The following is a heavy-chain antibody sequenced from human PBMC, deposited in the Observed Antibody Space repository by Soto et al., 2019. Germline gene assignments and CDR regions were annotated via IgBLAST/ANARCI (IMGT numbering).Heavy chain of an antibody. D-gene: IGHD3-16*01. V-gene: IGHV3-74*01. CDR2: IYSDGSST. CDR3: ARKWRHWVEETYYYYMDV. CDR1: GFPFSNYW. Sequence: VHLVESGGGLVQPGGSLRVSCAASGFPFSNYWMDWVRQTPGKGLVWVARIYSDGSSTRYADSVKGRFTISRDNAKNTLFLQMNSLRVEDTAVYYCARKWRHWVEETYYYYMDVWGKGTPVTVSS. J-gene: IGHJ6*03.